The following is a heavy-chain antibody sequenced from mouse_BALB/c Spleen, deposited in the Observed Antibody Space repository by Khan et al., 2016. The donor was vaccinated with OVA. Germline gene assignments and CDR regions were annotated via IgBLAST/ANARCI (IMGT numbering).Heavy chain of an antibody. D-gene: IGHD1-1*01. CDR2: ISYSGST. CDR3: ARGNYYGYAMDY. Sequence: EVKLLESGPGLVKPSQSLSLTCTVTGYSITSNYAWNWIRQFPGNKLEWMGYISYSGSTNSNPSLKSRISITRDTSKNQFFLQLNSVTTEDTATYYCARGNYYGYAMDYWGQGTSITVSS. J-gene: IGHJ4*01. CDR1: GYSITSNYA. V-gene: IGHV3-2*02.